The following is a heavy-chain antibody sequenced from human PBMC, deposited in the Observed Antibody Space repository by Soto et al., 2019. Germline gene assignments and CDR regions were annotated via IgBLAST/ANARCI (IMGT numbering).Heavy chain of an antibody. CDR3: ARVGSNSYFDY. J-gene: IGHJ4*02. D-gene: IGHD1-7*01. CDR2: TRNKANSYTT. CDR1: GFTFSDHY. Sequence: EVQLVESGGGLVQPGGSLRLSCAASGFTFSDHYMDWVRQAPGKGLEWVGRTRNKANSYTTEYATSVKGRFTISRDDSNNSLYLQMNSLKTEDTAVYYCARVGSNSYFDYWGQGTLVTVSS. V-gene: IGHV3-72*01.